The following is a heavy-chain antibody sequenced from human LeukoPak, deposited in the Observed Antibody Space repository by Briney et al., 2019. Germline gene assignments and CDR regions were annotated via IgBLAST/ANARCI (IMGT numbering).Heavy chain of an antibody. V-gene: IGHV3-23*01. CDR3: AKHLGSHSFLFYYMDV. CDR2: LSGSGTAT. Sequence: TGGSLRLSREASQFTFSRFAMSWIRQAPGTGLEWVSTLSGSGTATYYADSVKGRFTTSRDNSKDTLYLQMDNLRADDTAVYYCAKHLGSHSFLFYYMDVWGTGTSVIVSS. CDR1: QFTFSRFA. J-gene: IGHJ6*03. D-gene: IGHD2-21*01.